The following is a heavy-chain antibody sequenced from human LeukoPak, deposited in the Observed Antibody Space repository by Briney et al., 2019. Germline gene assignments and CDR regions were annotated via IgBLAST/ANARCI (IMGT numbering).Heavy chain of an antibody. Sequence: ASVRVSCKAFGYTFTSNYMHWVRQAPGQGPEWMGVISPSGGSTTYAQKFQGRVTLTRDMSTSTDYLELSSLRSEDTAVYYCARDNSVRDEAWWLNPWGQGTLVTVSS. D-gene: IGHD5-24*01. CDR1: GYTFTSNY. CDR2: ISPSGGST. V-gene: IGHV1-46*01. CDR3: ARDNSVRDEAWWLNP. J-gene: IGHJ5*02.